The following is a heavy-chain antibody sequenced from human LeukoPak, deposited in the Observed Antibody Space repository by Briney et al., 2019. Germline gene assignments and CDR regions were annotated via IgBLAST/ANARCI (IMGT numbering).Heavy chain of an antibody. CDR3: ARGLYGSGSYTRILQPYYFDY. Sequence: GGSLRLSCAASGFTVSSNYMSWVRQAPGKGLEWVSVIYSGGSTYYADSVKGRFTISRDNSKNTLYLQMNSLRAEDTAVYYCARGLYGSGSYTRILQPYYFDYWGQGTLVTVSS. J-gene: IGHJ4*02. V-gene: IGHV3-66*02. D-gene: IGHD3-10*01. CDR1: GFTVSSNY. CDR2: IYSGGST.